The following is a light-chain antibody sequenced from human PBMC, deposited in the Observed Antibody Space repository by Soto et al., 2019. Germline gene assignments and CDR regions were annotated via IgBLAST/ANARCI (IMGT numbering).Light chain of an antibody. CDR3: QQCNNWPRT. CDR1: QSVSIN. Sequence: EIVMTQSPATLSVSPGERANLSCRASQSVSINLAWYQQKPGQAHRLLIYGASTRATGIPARFSGSGSGTEFTLTISSLQSEDFAVYYCQQCNNWPRTFGQGTKLEIK. CDR2: GAS. J-gene: IGKJ2*01. V-gene: IGKV3-15*01.